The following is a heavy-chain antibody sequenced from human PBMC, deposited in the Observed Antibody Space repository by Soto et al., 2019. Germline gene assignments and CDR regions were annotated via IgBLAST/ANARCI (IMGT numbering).Heavy chain of an antibody. CDR2: ISYSGTT. CDR3: ARDHGPRGAFDF. J-gene: IGHJ3*01. D-gene: IGHD3-10*01. Sequence: QVQLQESGPGLVKPSQTLSLTYTVSGGSISSRGFYWDWIRQHPGEGLEWIGYISYSGTTNYNPSLKSRVTISVDTSNNQLSLKLSSVTAADTAVYYCARDHGPRGAFDFWGQGTMVTVSS. V-gene: IGHV4-31*03. CDR1: GGSISSRGFY.